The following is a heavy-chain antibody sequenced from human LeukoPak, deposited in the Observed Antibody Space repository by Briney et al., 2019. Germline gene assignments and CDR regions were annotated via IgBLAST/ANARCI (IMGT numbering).Heavy chain of an antibody. CDR2: IYHSGST. CDR3: ARRGQLVPRSAFDI. J-gene: IGHJ3*02. D-gene: IGHD6-6*01. CDR1: GGSISSGGYY. Sequence: PSETLSLTCTVSGGSISSGGYYWSWIRQPPGKGLEWIGYIYHSGSTYYNPSLKSRVTISVDRSKNQFSLKLSSVTAADTAVYYCARRGQLVPRSAFDIWGQGTMVTVSS. V-gene: IGHV4-30-2*01.